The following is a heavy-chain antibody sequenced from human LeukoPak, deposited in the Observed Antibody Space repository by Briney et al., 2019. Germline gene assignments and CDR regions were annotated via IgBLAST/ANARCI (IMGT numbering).Heavy chain of an antibody. CDR2: FNPNSGGT. CDR3: ATMNWNYARRSYNWFDP. J-gene: IGHJ5*02. CDR1: GYTFTGYY. D-gene: IGHD1-7*01. Sequence: ASVKVSCKASGYTFTGYYMHWVRQAPGQGLEWMGRFNPNSGGTNYAQKFQGRVTMTEDTSTDTAYMELSSLRSEDTAVYYCATMNWNYARRSYNWFDPWGQGTLVAVSS. V-gene: IGHV1-2*06.